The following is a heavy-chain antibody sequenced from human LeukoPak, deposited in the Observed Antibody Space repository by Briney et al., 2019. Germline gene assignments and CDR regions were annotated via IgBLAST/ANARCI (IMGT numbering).Heavy chain of an antibody. CDR3: ATPRGYRRTCYFDY. Sequence: GASVKVSCKVSGYTLTELSMHWVRQAPGKGLEWMGGFDPEDGETIYAQKFQGRVTMTEDTSTDTAYMELSSPRSEDTAVYYCATPRGYRRTCYFDYWGQGTLVTVSS. CDR1: GYTLTELS. J-gene: IGHJ4*02. D-gene: IGHD5-12*01. V-gene: IGHV1-24*01. CDR2: FDPEDGET.